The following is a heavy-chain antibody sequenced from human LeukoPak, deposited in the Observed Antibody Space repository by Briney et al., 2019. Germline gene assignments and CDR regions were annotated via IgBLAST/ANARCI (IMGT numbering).Heavy chain of an antibody. Sequence: QPGGSLRLSCAVSGFTFSSYSMSWVRQAPGKGLEWVSYISSSSSTIYYADSVKGRFTISRDNAKNSLYPQMNSLRAEDTAVYYCATPLSIGGYWGQGSLVTVSS. V-gene: IGHV3-48*01. CDR3: ATPLSIGGY. CDR2: ISSSSSTI. D-gene: IGHD3-10*01. J-gene: IGHJ4*02. CDR1: GFTFSSYS.